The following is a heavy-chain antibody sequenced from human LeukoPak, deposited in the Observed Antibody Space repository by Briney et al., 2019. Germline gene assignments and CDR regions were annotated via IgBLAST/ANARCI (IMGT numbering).Heavy chain of an antibody. CDR3: AKAGSIRFDY. J-gene: IGHJ4*02. CDR2: ISGSGTGGRT. CDR1: GFTLITYA. D-gene: IGHD1-26*01. V-gene: IGHV3-23*01. Sequence: PGGSLRLSCVASGFTLITYATSWVRQAPGKGLEWVSGISGSGTGGRTYYADSVKGRFTISRDNSKNTLYLQMNSLRAEDTAVYYCAKAGSIRFDYWGQGTLVTVSS.